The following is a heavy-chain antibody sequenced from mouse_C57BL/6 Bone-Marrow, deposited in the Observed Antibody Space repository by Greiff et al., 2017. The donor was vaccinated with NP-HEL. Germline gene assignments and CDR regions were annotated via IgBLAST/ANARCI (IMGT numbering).Heavy chain of an antibody. V-gene: IGHV5-16*01. CDR1: GFTFSDYY. Sequence: EVKLVESEGGLVQPGSSMKLSCTASGFTFSDYYMAWVRQVPEKGLEWVANINYDGSSTYYLDSLKSRFIISRDNATNILYLQMSSLKSEDTATYYCAREAQTAQATAWFAYWGQGTLVTVSA. CDR3: AREAQTAQATAWFAY. D-gene: IGHD3-2*02. J-gene: IGHJ3*01. CDR2: INYDGSST.